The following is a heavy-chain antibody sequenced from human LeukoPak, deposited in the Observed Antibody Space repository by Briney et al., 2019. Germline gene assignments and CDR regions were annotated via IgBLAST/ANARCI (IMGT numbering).Heavy chain of an antibody. CDR3: ATLRLSDRFDY. D-gene: IGHD2-15*01. CDR1: GFTFNSYP. Sequence: PGGSLRLSCGASGFTFNSYPMHWVRQAPGKGLEWVSLISYDGSNGYYADSVKGRFTISRDNSQNTMYLQMNSLRAEDTAVYYCATLRLSDRFDYWGQGTLVTVSS. J-gene: IGHJ4*02. V-gene: IGHV3-30*07. CDR2: ISYDGSNG.